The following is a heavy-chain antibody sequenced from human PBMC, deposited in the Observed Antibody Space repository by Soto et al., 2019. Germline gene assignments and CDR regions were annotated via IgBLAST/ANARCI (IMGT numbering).Heavy chain of an antibody. CDR3: ARVIFGDYYGMDV. Sequence: GESLTLSCAASGFSFNSYDMHWVRQATGEGLEWVSGIGSAGETYYLGSVRGRITISRENAENSLYLQMNTLRAGDTAVYYCARVIFGDYYGMDVWGQGTTVTVSS. D-gene: IGHD3-3*01. V-gene: IGHV3-13*01. CDR2: IGSAGET. J-gene: IGHJ6*02. CDR1: GFSFNSYD.